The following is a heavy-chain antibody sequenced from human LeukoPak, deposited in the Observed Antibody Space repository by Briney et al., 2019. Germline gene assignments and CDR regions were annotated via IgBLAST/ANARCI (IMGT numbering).Heavy chain of an antibody. D-gene: IGHD3-3*01. J-gene: IGHJ6*03. Sequence: GASGKVSCKASGYTFTGYYMHWVRQAPGQGLEWMGCTYPNSGGTNYAQKFQGRVTMTRDTSISAAYMELSRMRSDDTAVYYCARDAYYDFWSGYYDYYYYYMDVWGKGTTVTVS. CDR2: TYPNSGGT. CDR3: ARDAYYDFWSGYYDYYYYYMDV. V-gene: IGHV1-2*02. CDR1: GYTFTGYY.